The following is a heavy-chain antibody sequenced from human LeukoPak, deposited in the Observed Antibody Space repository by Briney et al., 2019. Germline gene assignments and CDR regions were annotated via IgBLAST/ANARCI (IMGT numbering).Heavy chain of an antibody. J-gene: IGHJ4*02. CDR2: IYHSGST. CDR3: GRSAGFVHFDH. CDR1: GYSISSGYY. V-gene: IGHV4-38-2*02. D-gene: IGHD3-16*01. Sequence: SETLSLTCTVSGYSISSGYYWGWIRPPPGKGLEWIGSIYHSGSTYYNPSLKSRVTISVDTSKNQFSLKLSSVTAADTAVYYCGRSAGFVHFDHWGQGTLVTVTS.